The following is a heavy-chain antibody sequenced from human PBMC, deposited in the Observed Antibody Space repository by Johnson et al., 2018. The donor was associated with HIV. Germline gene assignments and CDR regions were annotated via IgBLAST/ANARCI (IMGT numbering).Heavy chain of an antibody. V-gene: IGHV3-30-3*01. CDR3: ARDSGLRAFDV. Sequence: QVQLVESGGGLVQPGGSLRLSCAASGFSVSSNYMSWVRQAPGKGLEWVAFMSYDGGNKHYADSVKGRFTISRDLSENTLYLQMNSLRAEDTALYYCARDSGLRAFDVWGQGTLVTVSS. D-gene: IGHD3-10*01. CDR2: MSYDGGNK. J-gene: IGHJ3*01. CDR1: GFSVSSNY.